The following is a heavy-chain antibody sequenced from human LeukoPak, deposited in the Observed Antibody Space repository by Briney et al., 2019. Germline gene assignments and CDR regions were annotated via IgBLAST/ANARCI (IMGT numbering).Heavy chain of an antibody. CDR1: GYTFTGYN. J-gene: IGHJ4*02. V-gene: IGHV1-2*02. Sequence: GASVKVSCKASGYTFTGYNMHWVRQAPAQGLEWMGWINANSGGTNYAQKFQGRVTMTRDTSISTAFMELSRLSSDDTAVYYCACASGNYYNGNYFDYWGQGTLVTVSS. CDR2: INANSGGT. D-gene: IGHD3-10*01. CDR3: ACASGNYYNGNYFDY.